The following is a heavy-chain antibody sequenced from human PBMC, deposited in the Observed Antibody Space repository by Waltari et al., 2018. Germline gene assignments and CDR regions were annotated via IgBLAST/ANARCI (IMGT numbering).Heavy chain of an antibody. D-gene: IGHD3-16*01. V-gene: IGHV3-53*02. CDR3: ATLGAYLGAFEV. CDR1: EFIVRNNY. Sequence: EVQLVETGGALIHPGGSLRLSCAASEFIVRNNYMAWVRRAPGKGLEWVSVIYAGGGSDSADSVRGRFTISRDNSKNTLYLEMNALRPDDTAVYYCATLGAYLGAFEVWGRGTMVTVSS. J-gene: IGHJ3*01. CDR2: IYAGGGS.